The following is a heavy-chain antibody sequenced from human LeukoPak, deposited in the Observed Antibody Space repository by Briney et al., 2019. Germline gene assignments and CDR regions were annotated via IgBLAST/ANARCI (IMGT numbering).Heavy chain of an antibody. Sequence: PGRSLRLSCAASGFTFSSYGMHWVRQAPGKGLEWVAVIWYDGSNKYYADSVKGRFTISRDNSKNTLYLQMNSLRAEDTAVYYCARGYSSGWYQGDAFDIWGQGTMVTVSS. V-gene: IGHV3-33*01. CDR2: IWYDGSNK. CDR1: GFTFSSYG. J-gene: IGHJ3*02. D-gene: IGHD6-19*01. CDR3: ARGYSSGWYQGDAFDI.